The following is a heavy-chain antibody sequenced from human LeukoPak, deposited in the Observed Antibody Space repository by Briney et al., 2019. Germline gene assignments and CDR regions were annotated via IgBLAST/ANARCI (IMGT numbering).Heavy chain of an antibody. D-gene: IGHD2-2*02. Sequence: GGSLRLSCAASGFTFSSYSMNWVRQAPGKGLEWVSSIRSSSSYIYYADSVKGRFTISRDNAKNSLYLQMNSLRAEDTAVYYCTKNYCSSTSRYSYYMDVWGKGTTVTVSS. CDR3: TKNYCSSTSRYSYYMDV. CDR1: GFTFSSYS. J-gene: IGHJ6*03. CDR2: IRSSSSYI. V-gene: IGHV3-21*01.